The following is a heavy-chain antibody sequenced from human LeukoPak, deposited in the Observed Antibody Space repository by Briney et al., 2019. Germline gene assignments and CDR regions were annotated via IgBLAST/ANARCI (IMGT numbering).Heavy chain of an antibody. CDR3: VRDGEGVAISVNYWFDP. Sequence: ASVKVSCKASGYTFTSYDINWVRQATGQGLEWMGWMSPNSDNTGYAQKFQGRVTFTRDTSISTAYMELRSLTSEDTAVYYCVRDGEGVAISVNYWFDPWGQGTLVTVSS. J-gene: IGHJ5*02. D-gene: IGHD3-10*01. V-gene: IGHV1-8*01. CDR2: MSPNSDNT. CDR1: GYTFTSYD.